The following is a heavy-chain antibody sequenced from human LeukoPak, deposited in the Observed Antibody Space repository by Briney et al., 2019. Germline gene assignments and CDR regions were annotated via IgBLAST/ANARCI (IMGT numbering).Heavy chain of an antibody. CDR3: ARGNYYDSNNWFDP. J-gene: IGHJ5*02. V-gene: IGHV1-69*13. D-gene: IGHD3-22*01. Sequence: GASVNVSCKASGGTFSSYAISWVRQAPGQGLEWMGGIIPIFGTANYAQKFQGRVTITADESTSTAYMELSSLRSEDTAVYYCARGNYYDSNNWFDPWGQGTLVTVSS. CDR1: GGTFSSYA. CDR2: IIPIFGTA.